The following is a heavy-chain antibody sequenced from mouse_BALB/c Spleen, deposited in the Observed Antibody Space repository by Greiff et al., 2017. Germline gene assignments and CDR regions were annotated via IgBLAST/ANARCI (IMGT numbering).Heavy chain of an antibody. D-gene: IGHD1-2*01. CDR3: ARYGGDAMDC. CDR1: GLSLTSYG. Sequence: VQLVESGPGLVAPSQSLSITCTVSGLSLTSYGVHWVRQPPGKGLEWLGVIWAGGSTNYNSALMSRLSISKDNSKSQVFLKMNSLQTDDTAMYYCARYGGDAMDCWGQGTSVSVSS. CDR2: IWAGGST. J-gene: IGHJ4*01. V-gene: IGHV2-9*02.